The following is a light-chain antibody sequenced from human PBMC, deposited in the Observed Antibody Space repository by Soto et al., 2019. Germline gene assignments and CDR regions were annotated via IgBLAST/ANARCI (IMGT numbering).Light chain of an antibody. Sequence: QPVLTQSSSASASLGSSVRLTCTLSSGHSTYIIAWHQQQPGKAPRFLMKVEGSGSYDKGSGVPDRFSGSSSGADRYLTTSNLQFEDEADYFCETWDNNTWVFGGGTKLTVL. CDR3: ETWDNNTWV. V-gene: IGLV4-60*02. CDR2: VEGSGSY. CDR1: SGHSTYI. J-gene: IGLJ3*02.